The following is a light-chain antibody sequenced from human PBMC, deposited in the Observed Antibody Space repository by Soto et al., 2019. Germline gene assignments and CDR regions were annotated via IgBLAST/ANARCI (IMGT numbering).Light chain of an antibody. CDR3: SSYTSSNTLV. Sequence: QSALTQPASVSGSPGQSMTISCTGTSSDVGAYNYVSWYQQHPGKAPKLMIFEVSGRPSGVSNRFSGSKSGNTASLTISGLQVEDEADYYCSSYTSSNTLVFGGGTKLTVL. CDR2: EVS. V-gene: IGLV2-14*01. CDR1: SSDVGAYNY. J-gene: IGLJ2*01.